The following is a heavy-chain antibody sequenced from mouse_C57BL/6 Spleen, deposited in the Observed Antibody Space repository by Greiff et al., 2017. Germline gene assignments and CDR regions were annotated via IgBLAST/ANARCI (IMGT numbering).Heavy chain of an antibody. Sequence: QVQLQQSGPELVKPGASVKISCKASGYAFSSSWMNWVKQRPGKGLEWIGRIYPGDGDTNYNGKFKGKATLTADKSSSTAYMQLSSLTSEDSAVYFCAREGVLNFDYWGQGTTLTVSS. CDR1: GYAFSSSW. CDR2: IYPGDGDT. D-gene: IGHD3-3*01. J-gene: IGHJ2*01. V-gene: IGHV1-82*01. CDR3: AREGVLNFDY.